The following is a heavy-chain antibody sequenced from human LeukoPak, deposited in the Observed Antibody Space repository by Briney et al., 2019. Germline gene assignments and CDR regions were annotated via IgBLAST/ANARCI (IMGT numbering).Heavy chain of an antibody. V-gene: IGHV3-23*01. CDR1: GFTFSSYA. CDR3: AKGGYDILTGYYDY. D-gene: IGHD3-9*01. J-gene: IGHJ4*02. Sequence: GGSLRLSCAASGFTFSSYAMSWVRQAPGKGLEWVSAISGSGGSTYYADSVKGRFTISRDNSKNTLYLQMNSLRAEDTAVYYCAKGGYDILTGYYDYWGRGTLVTVSS. CDR2: ISGSGGST.